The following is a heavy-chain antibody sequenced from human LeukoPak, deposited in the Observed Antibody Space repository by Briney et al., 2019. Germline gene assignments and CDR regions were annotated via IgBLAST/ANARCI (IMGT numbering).Heavy chain of an antibody. D-gene: IGHD3-22*01. CDR1: GFTVSSNY. CDR3: ARDDSSGYHYRFDY. Sequence: PGGSLRLSCAASGFTVSSNYMSWVRQAPGKGREWVSVIYSGGSTYYADSVKGRFTISRDKSKNTLYLQMNSLRAEDTAVYYCARDDSSGYHYRFDYWGQGTLVTVSS. CDR2: IYSGGST. J-gene: IGHJ4*02. V-gene: IGHV3-66*02.